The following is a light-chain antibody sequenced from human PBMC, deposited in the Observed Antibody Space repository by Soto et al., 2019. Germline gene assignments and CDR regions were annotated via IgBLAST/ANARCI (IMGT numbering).Light chain of an antibody. Sequence: QSVLTQPASVSGSPGQPITISCTGTSSDVGGYNYVSWYQQHPGKAPKLMIYEVSNRPSGVSNRFSGSKSGNTASLTISGLQAEDEADYYCSSYTSSSTLVFGTGIKVIV. CDR1: SSDVGGYNY. J-gene: IGLJ1*01. CDR3: SSYTSSSTLV. V-gene: IGLV2-14*01. CDR2: EVS.